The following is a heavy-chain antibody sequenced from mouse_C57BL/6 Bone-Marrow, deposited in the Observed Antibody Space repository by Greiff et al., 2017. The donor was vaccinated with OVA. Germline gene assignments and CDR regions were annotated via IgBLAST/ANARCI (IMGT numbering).Heavy chain of an antibody. CDR2: IDPSDSYT. Sequence: VQLQQPGAELVMPGASVKLSCKASGYTFTSYWMHWVKQRPGRGLEWIGEIDPSDSYTNYNQKFKGKSTLTVDKSSSTAYMQLSSLTSEDSAVYYCARREGAGFAYWGQGTLVTVSA. V-gene: IGHV1-69*01. J-gene: IGHJ3*01. CDR1: GYTFTSYW. CDR3: ARREGAGFAY.